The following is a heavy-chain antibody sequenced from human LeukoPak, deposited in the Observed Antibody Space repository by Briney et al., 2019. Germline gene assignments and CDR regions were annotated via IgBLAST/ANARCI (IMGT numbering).Heavy chain of an antibody. V-gene: IGHV3-48*03. Sequence: GGSLRLSCAASGFTFSSYEMNWVRQAPGKGLERVSYISSSGSTTYYADSVKGRFTISRDNSKNTLYLQMNSLRAEDTAVYYCAKWGEQWQSFDYWGQGTLVTVSS. D-gene: IGHD6-19*01. CDR2: ISSSGSTT. CDR3: AKWGEQWQSFDY. J-gene: IGHJ4*02. CDR1: GFTFSSYE.